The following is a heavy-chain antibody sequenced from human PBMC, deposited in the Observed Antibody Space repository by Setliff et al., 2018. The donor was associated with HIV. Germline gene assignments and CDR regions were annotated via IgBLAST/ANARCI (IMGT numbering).Heavy chain of an antibody. J-gene: IGHJ4*02. CDR1: GYTFTSFG. V-gene: IGHV1-18*01. CDR3: ARGFASWYGGGGSAY. CDR2: ISAYNGKT. D-gene: IGHD6-13*01. Sequence: ASVKVSCKAYGYTFTSFGISWVRQAPGQGLEWMGWISAYNGKTNYAQKFQGRATMTTDTSTNTAYMELRSLRSDDTALYYCARGFASWYGGGGSAYWGRGTLVTVSS.